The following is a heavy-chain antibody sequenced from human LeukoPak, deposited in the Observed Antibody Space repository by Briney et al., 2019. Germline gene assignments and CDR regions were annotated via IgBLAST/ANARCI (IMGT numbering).Heavy chain of an antibody. CDR3: ASQLRFLEWPPVDY. CDR1: GGTFSSYA. Sequence: SVKVSCKASGGTFSSYAISWVRQAPGQGLEWMGGIIPIFGTANYAQKFQGRVTITTDESTSTAYMELSSLRSEDTAVYYCASQLRFLEWPPVDYWGQGTLVTVSS. V-gene: IGHV1-69*05. CDR2: IIPIFGTA. D-gene: IGHD3-3*01. J-gene: IGHJ4*02.